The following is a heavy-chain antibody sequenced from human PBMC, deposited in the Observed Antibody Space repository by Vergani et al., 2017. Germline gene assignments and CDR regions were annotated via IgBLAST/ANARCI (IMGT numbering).Heavy chain of an antibody. J-gene: IGHJ6*02. CDR1: GYCFTSYW. D-gene: IGHD1-26*01. Sequence: EVQLVQSGAEVKKPGESLKISCKGSGYCFTSYWIGWVRQMPGKGLEWMGIIYPGDSDTRYSPSFQGQVTISADKSISTAYLQWSSLKASDTAMYYCARNLVGATSVRLVVGDGMDVWGQGTTVTVSS. V-gene: IGHV5-51*01. CDR2: IYPGDSDT. CDR3: ARNLVGATSVRLVVGDGMDV.